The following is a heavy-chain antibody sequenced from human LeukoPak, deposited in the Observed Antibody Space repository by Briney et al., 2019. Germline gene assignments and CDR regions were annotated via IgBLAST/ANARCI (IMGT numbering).Heavy chain of an antibody. V-gene: IGHV4-4*02. J-gene: IGHJ4*02. D-gene: IGHD6-13*01. CDR1: GGSISNTNW. Sequence: SETLSLTCGVSGGSISNTNWWTWFRQPPGKGLEWIGEVNLQGSTNYNPSLKSRVAISVDTSKNQFSLKLSSVTAADTAVYYCARHEAAALSSLDYWGQGTLVTVSS. CDR3: ARHEAAALSSLDY. CDR2: VNLQGST.